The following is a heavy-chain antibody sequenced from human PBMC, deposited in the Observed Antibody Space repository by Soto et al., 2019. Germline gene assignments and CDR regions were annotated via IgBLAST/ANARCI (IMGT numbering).Heavy chain of an antibody. CDR1: DGSISSYY. CDR3: ARAPNYTFWSGYPPNGTDV. Sequence: SDTLSLTCTVSDGSISSYYWSWIRQPPGKGLEWIGYIYYSGTTYYNPSLKSRVTISLDTSKSQFSLTLRSVTAADTAVYYCARAPNYTFWSGYPPNGTDVRGQRTTV. D-gene: IGHD3-3*01. V-gene: IGHV4-59*01. CDR2: IYYSGTT. J-gene: IGHJ6*02.